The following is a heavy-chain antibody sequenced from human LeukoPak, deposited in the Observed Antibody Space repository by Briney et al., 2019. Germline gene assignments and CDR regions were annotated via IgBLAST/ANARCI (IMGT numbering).Heavy chain of an antibody. CDR2: IKYDGSRT. Sequence: GGSLRLSCAASGFTFSSYWMSWVRQPPGKGLEWLAFIKYDGSRTDYEDSVQGRFTVSRDNSKNTLYLEMNSLRAEDTAIYYCVKDAIFTVDPFDYWGQGTLVTVSS. J-gene: IGHJ4*02. CDR3: VKDAIFTVDPFDY. D-gene: IGHD3-3*01. CDR1: GFTFSSYW. V-gene: IGHV3-30*02.